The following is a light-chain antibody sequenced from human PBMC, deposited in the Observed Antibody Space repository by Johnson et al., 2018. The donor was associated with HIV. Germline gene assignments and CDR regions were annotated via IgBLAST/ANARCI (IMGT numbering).Light chain of an antibody. Sequence: QSVLTQPPSVSAAPGQKVTISCSGSSSNIGKNYVSWYQQLPGTAPKLLIYDNNKRPSGIPDRFSGSKSGTSATLGITGLQTGDEADYYCGTWDSSLSAVRYVFGTGTKVTVL. CDR1: SSNIGKNY. CDR3: GTWDSSLSAVRYV. V-gene: IGLV1-51*01. CDR2: DNN. J-gene: IGLJ1*01.